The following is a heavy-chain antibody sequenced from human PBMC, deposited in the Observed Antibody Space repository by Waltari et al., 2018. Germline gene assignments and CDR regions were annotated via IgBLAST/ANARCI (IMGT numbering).Heavy chain of an antibody. CDR1: GYSIRSGYY. CDR2: VYHSGNT. J-gene: IGHJ4*02. V-gene: IGHV4-38-2*01. Sequence: QVQLQESGPGLLNPSEPLSLTCAVSGYSIRSGYYWGWVRQPPGKGLEWIGIVYHSGNTYYNPSLKSRLSISADTSNNQLSLKLSSVTAADTAVYYCARGAAAGSGPLIDYWGQGILVTVSS. D-gene: IGHD6-13*01. CDR3: ARGAAAGSGPLIDY.